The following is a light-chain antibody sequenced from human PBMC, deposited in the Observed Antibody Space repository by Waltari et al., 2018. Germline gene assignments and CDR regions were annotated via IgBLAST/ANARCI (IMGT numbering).Light chain of an antibody. CDR3: QQYNNWWT. V-gene: IGKV3-15*01. CDR2: VAS. CDR1: QSVSNN. J-gene: IGKJ1*01. Sequence: EIVMTQSPATLSVSPGERATLSCRASQSVSNNLAWYQQKPGQAPRLLIYVASTRATGIAARFSGSGSGTEFTLTISSLQSEDFAVYYCQQYNNWWTFGQGTKVDI.